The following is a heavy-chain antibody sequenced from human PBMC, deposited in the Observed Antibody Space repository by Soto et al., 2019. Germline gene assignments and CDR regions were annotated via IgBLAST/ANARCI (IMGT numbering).Heavy chain of an antibody. D-gene: IGHD2-21*02. CDR3: ASSGIFRVVTAITGYYYGMDV. CDR1: GGTFSSYA. V-gene: IGHV1-69*13. Sequence: ASVKVSCKASGGTFSSYAISWVRQAPGQGLEWMGGIIPIFGTANYAQKFQGRVTITADESTSTAYMELSSLRSEDTAVYYCASSGIFRVVTAITGYYYGMDVWGQGTTVTVSS. J-gene: IGHJ6*02. CDR2: IIPIFGTA.